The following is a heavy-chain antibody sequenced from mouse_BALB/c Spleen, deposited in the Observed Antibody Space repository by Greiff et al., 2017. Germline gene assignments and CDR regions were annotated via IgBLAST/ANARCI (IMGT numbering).Heavy chain of an antibody. CDR1: GYSFTGYY. D-gene: IGHD2-3*01. J-gene: IGHJ2*01. CDR3: ARWDDGYYFDY. V-gene: IGHV1S81*02. CDR2: INPSNGRT. Sequence: QVQLQQSGPELVKTGASVKISCKASGYSFTGYYMHWVKQRPGQGLEWIGEINPSNGRTNYNEKFKSKATLTVDKSSSTAYMQLSSLTSEDSAVYYCARWDDGYYFDYWGQGTTLTVSS.